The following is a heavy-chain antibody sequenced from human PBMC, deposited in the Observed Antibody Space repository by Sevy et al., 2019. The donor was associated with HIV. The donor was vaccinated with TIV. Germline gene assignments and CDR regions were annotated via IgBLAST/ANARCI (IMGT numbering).Heavy chain of an antibody. Sequence: GGSLRLSCAASGFTFSNAWMSWVRQAPGKGLEWVGSIKSKTDGGTTDYAAPVKGRFTISRDDSKNTLYLQMNSLKTEHTAVYYWTTDSPWEGITWGQGTLVTVSS. J-gene: IGHJ5*02. CDR2: IKSKTDGGTT. D-gene: IGHD1-26*01. CDR1: GFTFSNAW. V-gene: IGHV3-15*01. CDR3: TTDSPWEGIT.